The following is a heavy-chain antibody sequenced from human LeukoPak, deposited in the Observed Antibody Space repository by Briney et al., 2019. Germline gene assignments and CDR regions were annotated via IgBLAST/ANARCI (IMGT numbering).Heavy chain of an antibody. D-gene: IGHD4-17*01. V-gene: IGHV1-69*13. CDR2: IIPIFGTA. J-gene: IGHJ4*02. Sequence: PRASVKVPCKASGGAFSSYAISWVRQAPGQGLEWIGGIIPIFGTANYAQKFQGRVTITADESTSTAYMELSSLRSEDTAVYYCAREGPDYGDEYFDYWGQGTLVTVSS. CDR1: GGAFSSYA. CDR3: AREGPDYGDEYFDY.